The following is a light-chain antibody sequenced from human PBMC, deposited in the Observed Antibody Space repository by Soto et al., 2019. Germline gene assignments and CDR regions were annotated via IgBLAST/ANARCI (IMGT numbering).Light chain of an antibody. CDR3: CSSAGSSTVI. Sequence: QSALTQPRSVSGSPGQSVTISCTRTSRDVGAYNYVSWYQQHPGKAPKLIIYDVSKWPSGVPDRFSGSKSGNTASLTISGLQAEDEADYYCCSSAGSSTVIFGGGTKLTVL. V-gene: IGLV2-11*01. CDR2: DVS. J-gene: IGLJ2*01. CDR1: SRDVGAYNY.